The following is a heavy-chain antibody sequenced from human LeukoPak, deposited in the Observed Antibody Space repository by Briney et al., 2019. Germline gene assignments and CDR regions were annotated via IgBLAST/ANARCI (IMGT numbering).Heavy chain of an antibody. V-gene: IGHV3-48*04. D-gene: IGHD3-22*01. J-gene: IGHJ4*02. CDR1: GFTFSSYS. CDR3: ARDYYDSSGYPLDY. Sequence: PGGSLRLSCAASGFTFSSYSMNWVRQAPGKGLEWVSYISSSSSTIYYADSVKGRFTISRDNAKNSLYLQMNSLRAEDTAVYYCARDYYDSSGYPLDYWGQGTLVTVSS. CDR2: ISSSSSTI.